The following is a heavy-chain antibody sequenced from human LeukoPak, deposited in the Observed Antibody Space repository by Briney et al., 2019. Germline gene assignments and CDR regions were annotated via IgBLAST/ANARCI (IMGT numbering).Heavy chain of an antibody. CDR3: ARGLYGSGRRSLMAH. J-gene: IGHJ4*02. CDR2: INQDENEK. CDR1: GFPFHNYW. V-gene: IGHV3-7*01. D-gene: IGHD3-10*01. Sequence: GGSLRLSCAASGFPFHNYWRTWVRQAPGKGLEWVANINQDENEKYYLDSVKGRFTISRDNAETSLFLQMTSLRVEDTAIYYCARGLYGSGRRSLMAHWGPGTLVAVSS.